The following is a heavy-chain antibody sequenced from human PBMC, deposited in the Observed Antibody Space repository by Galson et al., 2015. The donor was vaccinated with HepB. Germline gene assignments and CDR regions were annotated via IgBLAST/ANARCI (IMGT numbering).Heavy chain of an antibody. D-gene: IGHD3-10*01. J-gene: IGHJ3*02. CDR3: ANIGDGNGFDI. Sequence: LSLTCTVSGDSISSRDYYWGWIRQPPGKGLEWIGSIYYSGSTYYNPSLKSRVTISVDTSKNQFSLKLTSVTAADTAVYYCANIGDGNGFDIWGQGTMVTVSS. CDR1: GDSISSRDYY. V-gene: IGHV4-39*01. CDR2: IYYSGST.